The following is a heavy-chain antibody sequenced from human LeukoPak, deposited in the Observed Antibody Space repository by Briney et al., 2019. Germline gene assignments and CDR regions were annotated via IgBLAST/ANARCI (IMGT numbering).Heavy chain of an antibody. V-gene: IGHV1-69*05. Sequence: GASVKVSCKASGGTFSSYAISWVRQAPGQGLEWMGGIIPIFGTANYAQKFQGRVTITTDESTSTAYMELSSLRSEDTAVYYCARAVGATGTSDYWGQGTLGTVSS. D-gene: IGHD1-26*01. CDR3: ARAVGATGTSDY. CDR2: IIPIFGTA. CDR1: GGTFSSYA. J-gene: IGHJ4*02.